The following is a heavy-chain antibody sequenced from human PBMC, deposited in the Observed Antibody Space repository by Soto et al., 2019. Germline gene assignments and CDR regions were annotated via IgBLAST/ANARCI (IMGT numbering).Heavy chain of an antibody. J-gene: IGHJ6*04. D-gene: IGHD3-3*01. CDR1: GFTFSSYG. V-gene: IGHV3-33*01. Sequence: GGSLRLSCAASGFTFSSYGMHWVRQAPGKGLEWVAVIWYDGSNKYYADSVKGRFTISRDNSKNTLYLQMNSLRAEDTAVYYCARGEVTIFGVVGLLYSSLVWGKGTTVTVSS. CDR2: IWYDGSNK. CDR3: ARGEVTIFGVVGLLYSSLV.